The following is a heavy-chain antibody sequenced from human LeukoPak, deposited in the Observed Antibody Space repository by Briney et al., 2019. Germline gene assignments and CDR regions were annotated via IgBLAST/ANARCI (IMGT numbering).Heavy chain of an antibody. CDR1: GDTASSNIAA. V-gene: IGHV6-1*01. CDR3: TREGSRGSLGY. Sequence: SQTLSLTCAISGDTASSNIAAWNWTRQSQSRGLERQGRTYYGSKWNNDYALSIRSPITINPDTSKNQFSLQLNSVTPEDTAVYYCTREGSRGSLGYWGQGTLVTVSS. J-gene: IGHJ4*02. CDR2: TYYGSKWNN. D-gene: IGHD3-16*02.